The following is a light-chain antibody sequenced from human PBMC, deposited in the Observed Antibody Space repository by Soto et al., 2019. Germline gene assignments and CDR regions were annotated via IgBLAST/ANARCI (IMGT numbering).Light chain of an antibody. J-gene: IGLJ2*01. CDR1: SSNIGAGYD. Sequence: QSVLTQPPSVSGSPGQRGTISCTGSSSNIGAGYDVQWYQQLPGAAPRLLIFGNTNRPSGVPDRFSGSRSGTSASLAISVLQAEDEADYYCQSYDISLSVSVVFGGGTKLTVL. V-gene: IGLV1-40*01. CDR3: QSYDISLSVSVV. CDR2: GNT.